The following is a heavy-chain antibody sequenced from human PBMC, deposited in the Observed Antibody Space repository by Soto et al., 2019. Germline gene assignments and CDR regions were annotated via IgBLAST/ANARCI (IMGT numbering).Heavy chain of an antibody. CDR3: ARTVEYDSIPYYYADF. CDR2: ISGYNGNT. D-gene: IGHD2-21*01. V-gene: IGHV1-18*01. CDR1: GYTFNTYA. J-gene: IGHJ4*01. Sequence: ASGKVSCKASGYTFNTYAITWVRQAPGQGLEWMGWISGYNGNTNYAQTLQGRGTMTTDTSTSTAYLELRSLRSDDTAVYYCARTVEYDSIPYYYADFWGQGTLVTVSS.